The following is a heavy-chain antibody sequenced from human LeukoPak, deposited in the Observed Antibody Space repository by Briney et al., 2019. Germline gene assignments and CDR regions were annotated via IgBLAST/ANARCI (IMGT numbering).Heavy chain of an antibody. D-gene: IGHD3-10*01. Sequence: ASVKVSCKASGYTFTDYYMYWVRQAPGQGLEWMGWINPNSGGTNYAQKFQGGVTMTRDTSISTAYMELSRLRSDDTAVYYCARGGGTMVRLFDYWGQGTLVTVSS. CDR2: INPNSGGT. V-gene: IGHV1-2*02. CDR1: GYTFTDYY. J-gene: IGHJ4*02. CDR3: ARGGGTMVRLFDY.